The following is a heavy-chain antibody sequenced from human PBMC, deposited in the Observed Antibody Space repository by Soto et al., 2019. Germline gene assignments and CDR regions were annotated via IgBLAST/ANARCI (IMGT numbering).Heavy chain of an antibody. D-gene: IGHD6-19*01. CDR1: GGSISSSSYY. V-gene: IGHV4-39*01. CDR2: IYYSGST. J-gene: IGHJ5*02. Sequence: QLQLQESGPGLVKPSETLSLTCTVSGGSISSSSYYWGWIRQPPGKGLEWIGSIYYSGSTYYNPSLKSRVSISGDTSKNQFPLKLSSVTAADTDVYYCARHDPYVYSSGWYNWFDPWGQGTLVTVSS. CDR3: ARHDPYVYSSGWYNWFDP.